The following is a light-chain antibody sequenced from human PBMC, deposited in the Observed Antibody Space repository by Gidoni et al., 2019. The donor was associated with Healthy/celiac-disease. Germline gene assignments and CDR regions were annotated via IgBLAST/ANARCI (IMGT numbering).Light chain of an antibody. J-gene: IGKJ4*01. CDR2: DAS. CDR1: QSVSSY. Sequence: EIVFTQSPATLSLSPGERATLSCRASQSVSSYLAWYQQKPGQAPRLLIYDASNRATGIPARFSGSGSGTDFTLTISSLEPEDFAVYDCQQRSNWPPITFGGGTKVEIK. V-gene: IGKV3-11*01. CDR3: QQRSNWPPIT.